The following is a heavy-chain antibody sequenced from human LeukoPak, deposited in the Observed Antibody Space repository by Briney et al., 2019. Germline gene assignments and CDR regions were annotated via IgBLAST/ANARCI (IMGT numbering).Heavy chain of an antibody. V-gene: IGHV3-23*01. CDR1: GFTFSSYA. D-gene: IGHD3-10*01. CDR2: ISGSGGST. Sequence: GGSLRLSCAASGFTFSSYAMSWVRQAPGKGLEWVSGISGSGGSTFYADSVKGRFTVSRDNSKNTLYLQMNCLRAEDTAVYYCAKASLWFGDSYFYYFDYWGQGTLVTVSS. CDR3: AKASLWFGDSYFYYFDY. J-gene: IGHJ4*02.